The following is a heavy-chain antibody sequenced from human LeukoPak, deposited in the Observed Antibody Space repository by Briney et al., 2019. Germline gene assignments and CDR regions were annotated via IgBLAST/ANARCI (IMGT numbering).Heavy chain of an antibody. J-gene: IGHJ4*02. V-gene: IGHV1-18*01. CDR2: ISVYNGNT. CDR3: AGAIAAGGTVH. D-gene: IGHD6-13*01. Sequence: ASVKVSCKASGYTFTSYGISWVRQAPGQGLEWMGWISVYNGNTNYAQKLQGRVTMTTDTSTSTAYMELRSLTSDDTAVYYCAGAIAAGGTVHWGQGTLVTVSS. CDR1: GYTFTSYG.